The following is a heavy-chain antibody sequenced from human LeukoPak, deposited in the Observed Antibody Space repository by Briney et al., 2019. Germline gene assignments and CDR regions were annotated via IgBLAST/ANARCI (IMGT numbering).Heavy chain of an antibody. Sequence: SETLSLTCAVSGYSISSGDYWGWIRQAPGKGLEWIGNIFHSGSTYHNPSLKSRVTISVDTSKNEFSLKLSSVTAADTAVYYCARGIYYLIEYWGQGTLVTVSS. CDR3: ARGIYYLIEY. J-gene: IGHJ4*02. CDR1: GYSISSGDY. V-gene: IGHV4-38-2*01. D-gene: IGHD3-10*01. CDR2: IFHSGST.